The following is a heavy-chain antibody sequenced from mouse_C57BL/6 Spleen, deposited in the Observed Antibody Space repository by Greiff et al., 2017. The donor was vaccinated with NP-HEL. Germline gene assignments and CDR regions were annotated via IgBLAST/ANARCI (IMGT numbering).Heavy chain of an antibody. J-gene: IGHJ2*01. D-gene: IGHD1-1*01. CDR2: IRSKSNNYAT. Sequence: EVQGVESGGGLVQPKGSLKLSCAASGFSFNTYAMNWVRQAPGKGLEWVARIRSKSNNYATYYADSVKDRFTISRDDSESMLYLQMNNLKTEDTAMYYCVSGSSYSFDYWGQGTTLTVSS. CDR3: VSGSSYSFDY. V-gene: IGHV10-1*01. CDR1: GFSFNTYA.